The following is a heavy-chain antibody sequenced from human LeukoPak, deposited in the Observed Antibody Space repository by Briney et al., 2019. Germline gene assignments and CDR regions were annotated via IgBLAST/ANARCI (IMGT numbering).Heavy chain of an antibody. CDR2: IIPIFGTA. CDR3: ARGAAGDYVFLSGGAFDI. D-gene: IGHD4-17*01. J-gene: IGHJ3*02. V-gene: IGHV1-69*13. CDR1: GGTFSSYA. Sequence: ASVNVSCKASGGTFSSYAISWVRQAPGQGLEWMGGIIPIFGTANYAQKFQGRVTITADESTSTAYVELSSLRSEDTAVYYCARGAAGDYVFLSGGAFDIWGQGTMVTVSS.